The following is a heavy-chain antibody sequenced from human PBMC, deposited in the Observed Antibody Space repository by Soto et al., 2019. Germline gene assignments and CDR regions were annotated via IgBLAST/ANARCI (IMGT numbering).Heavy chain of an antibody. D-gene: IGHD3-3*01. Sequence: VQSLKISCKGSGYSFTSYWISWVRQMPGKGLEWMGRIDPSDSYTNYSPSFQGHVTISADKSISTAYLQWSSLKASDTAMYYCARLRIFDYYYGMDVWGQGTTVTVSS. V-gene: IGHV5-10-1*01. J-gene: IGHJ6*02. CDR2: IDPSDSYT. CDR1: GYSFTSYW. CDR3: ARLRIFDYYYGMDV.